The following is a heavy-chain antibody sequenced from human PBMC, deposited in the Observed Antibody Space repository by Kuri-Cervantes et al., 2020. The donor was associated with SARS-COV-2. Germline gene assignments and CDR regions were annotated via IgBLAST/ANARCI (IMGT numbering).Heavy chain of an antibody. V-gene: IGHV3-23*01. Sequence: GESLKISCAASRFTFSSYAMRWVRQAPGKGLEWVSVISGSGGSTNYADSVKGRFTISRDNSKNTLYLQMNSLRAEDTAVYYCAKVSDCSGGSCYAFDYWGQGTLVTVSS. D-gene: IGHD2-15*01. CDR2: ISGSGGST. CDR1: RFTFSSYA. CDR3: AKVSDCSGGSCYAFDY. J-gene: IGHJ4*02.